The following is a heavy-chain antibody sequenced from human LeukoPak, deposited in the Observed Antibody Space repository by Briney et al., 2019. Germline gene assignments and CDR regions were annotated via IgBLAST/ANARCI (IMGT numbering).Heavy chain of an antibody. Sequence: PSETLSLTCTVSGGSISSSSYYWGWIRQPPGTGLEWIGSIYYSGSTYYNPSLKSRVTISVDTSKNQFSLKLSSVTAADTAVYYCARLSLSTRWYWRKRLWFDPWGQGTLVTVSS. CDR3: ARLSLSTRWYWRKRLWFDP. D-gene: IGHD2-2*01. J-gene: IGHJ5*02. V-gene: IGHV4-39*07. CDR2: IYYSGST. CDR1: GGSISSSSYY.